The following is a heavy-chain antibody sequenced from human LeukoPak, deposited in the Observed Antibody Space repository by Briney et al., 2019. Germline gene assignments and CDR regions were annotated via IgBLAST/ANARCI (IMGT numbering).Heavy chain of an antibody. V-gene: IGHV1-69*01. CDR1: GGTFSSYA. D-gene: IGHD6-13*01. CDR3: ARDQQLVQGLDAFDI. CDR2: IIPIFGTA. J-gene: IGHJ3*02. Sequence: ASVKVSCKASGGTFSSYAISWVRQAPGQGLEWMGGIIPIFGTANYAQKFQGRVTITADESTSTAYMELSSLRSEDPAVYYCARDQQLVQGLDAFDIWGQGTMVTVSS.